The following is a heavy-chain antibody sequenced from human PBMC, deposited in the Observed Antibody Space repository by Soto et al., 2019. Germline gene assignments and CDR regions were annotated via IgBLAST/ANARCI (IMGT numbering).Heavy chain of an antibody. J-gene: IGHJ2*01. CDR1: GFTFSSYA. D-gene: IGHD7-27*01. V-gene: IGHV3-23*01. CDR2: ISGSGGNT. CDR3: ALGWYFDL. Sequence: EVQLLESGGGLVQPGGSPRLSCAASGFTFSSYALSWGRQAPGKGLEWVSGISGSGGNTYYADSVKGRFTISRDDSKNTLFLQMNSLRAEDTAVYYCALGWYFDLWGRGTLVTVSS.